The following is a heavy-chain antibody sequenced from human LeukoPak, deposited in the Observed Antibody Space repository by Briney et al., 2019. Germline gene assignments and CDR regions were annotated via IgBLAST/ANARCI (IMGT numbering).Heavy chain of an antibody. CDR2: MNPNICNT. Sequence: SVKVSCKASGYTFTSYDINWVRQATGQGLEWMGWMNPNICNTGYAQKFQCRVTMTRNTSISTANMELSRLRSEETGVYYCARGLARTCMVTRGGVGFDYWGEGTLVTVSS. CDR3: ARGLARTCMVTRGGVGFDY. J-gene: IGHJ4*02. CDR1: GYTFTSYD. D-gene: IGHD5-18*01. V-gene: IGHV1-8*02.